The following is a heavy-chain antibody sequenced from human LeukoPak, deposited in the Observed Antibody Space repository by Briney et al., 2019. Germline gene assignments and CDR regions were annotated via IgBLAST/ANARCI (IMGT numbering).Heavy chain of an antibody. J-gene: IGHJ4*02. D-gene: IGHD3-22*01. CDR3: ARDWYYDSSGYYNKYDY. CDR2: INPSGGST. Sequence: GASVKVSCKAPGYTFTSYYIHWVRQAPGQGLEWMGIINPSGGSTSYAQKLQGRVTMTRDTSTSTVYMELSSLRSEDTAVYYCARDWYYDSSGYYNKYDYWGQGTLVTVSS. V-gene: IGHV1-46*01. CDR1: GYTFTSYY.